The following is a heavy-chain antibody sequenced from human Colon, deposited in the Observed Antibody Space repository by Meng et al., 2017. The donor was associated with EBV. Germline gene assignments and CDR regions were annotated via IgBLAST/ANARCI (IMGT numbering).Heavy chain of an antibody. CDR2: IYYIGGT. J-gene: IGHJ4*02. Sequence: QGELKEAGPGLVKPWETLSLACTVSGDAVATGRYYWSWIRQPPGKGLEWIAYIYYIGGTNYNPSLKSRLTISLDTSKNQFSLSLRSVTAADTAVYYCAGVSQYFDWLLAGLNYWGQGTLVTVSS. CDR1: GDAVATGRYY. D-gene: IGHD3-9*01. CDR3: AGVSQYFDWLLAGLNY. V-gene: IGHV4-61*01.